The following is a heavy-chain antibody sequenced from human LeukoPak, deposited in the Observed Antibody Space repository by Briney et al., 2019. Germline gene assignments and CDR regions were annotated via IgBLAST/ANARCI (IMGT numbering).Heavy chain of an antibody. CDR3: ARDYYGSGSYYWFDP. CDR2: ISPNSGGT. V-gene: IGHV1-2*02. J-gene: IGHJ5*02. Sequence: ASVKVSCKASGCTFTGYYMHWVRRAPGQGLEWMGWISPNSGGTNYAQKFQGRVTMTRDTSISTAYMEQSRLRSDDTAVYYCARDYYGSGSYYWFDPWGQGTLVTVSS. D-gene: IGHD3-10*01. CDR1: GCTFTGYY.